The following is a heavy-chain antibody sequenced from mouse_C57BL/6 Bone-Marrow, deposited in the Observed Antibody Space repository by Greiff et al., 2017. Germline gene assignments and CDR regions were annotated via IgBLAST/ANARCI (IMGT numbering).Heavy chain of an antibody. Sequence: VQLQQPGAELVRPGSSVKLSCKASGYTFTSSWMHWVKQRPIQGLEWIGNIDPSDGDTNYNQKFKDKATLTVDKSSSTAYMQLSSLTSEDAAVYYCARWCFAYWGQGTLVTVSA. CDR3: ARWCFAY. D-gene: IGHD1-1*02. V-gene: IGHV1-52*01. CDR2: IDPSDGDT. J-gene: IGHJ3*01. CDR1: GYTFTSSW.